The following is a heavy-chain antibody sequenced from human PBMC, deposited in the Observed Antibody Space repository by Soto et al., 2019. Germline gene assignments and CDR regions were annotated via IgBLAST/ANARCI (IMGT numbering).Heavy chain of an antibody. Sequence: ASVKVSCKASGYTFTSYYMHWVRQAPGQGLEWMGIINPSGGSTSYAQKFQGRVTMTRDTSTSTVYMELSSLRSEDTAVYYCARANRPSYYDSSGYFDYWGQGTLVTVSS. CDR1: GYTFTSYY. CDR3: ARANRPSYYDSSGYFDY. CDR2: INPSGGST. V-gene: IGHV1-46*01. D-gene: IGHD3-22*01. J-gene: IGHJ4*02.